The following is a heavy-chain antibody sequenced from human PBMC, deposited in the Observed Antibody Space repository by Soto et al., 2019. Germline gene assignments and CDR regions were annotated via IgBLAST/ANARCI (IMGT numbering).Heavy chain of an antibody. J-gene: IGHJ6*02. CDR1: GFTFSVYA. V-gene: IGHV3-23*01. D-gene: IGHD2-21*02. CDR3: ASLGVGDWANYYYYYGMDV. Sequence: GSLRLSCAATGFTFSVYAMTWVRQAPGKGLEWVSAVTANGGSTYSADSVKGRFTISRDNSKNTLFLQMNSLRAEDTAVYYCASLGVGDWANYYYYYGMDVWGQGTTVTSP. CDR2: VTANGGST.